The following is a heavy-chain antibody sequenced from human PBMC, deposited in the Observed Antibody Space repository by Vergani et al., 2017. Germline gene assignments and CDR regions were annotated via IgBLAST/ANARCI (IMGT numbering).Heavy chain of an antibody. CDR3: ARDIRFYYVTRDYSYYFDS. Sequence: QVQLVESGGGVVQPGTSLRLSCTTSGFLFSTYPLHWVRLAPGKVLEWVAVISYDGSRTYYADSVKGRFTVSRDNSKNTLYLQIHSLRADDTALYYCARDIRFYYVTRDYSYYFDSWGQGTLVTVSS. J-gene: IGHJ4*02. CDR2: ISYDGSRT. CDR1: GFLFSTYP. D-gene: IGHD3-22*01. V-gene: IGHV3-30-3*01.